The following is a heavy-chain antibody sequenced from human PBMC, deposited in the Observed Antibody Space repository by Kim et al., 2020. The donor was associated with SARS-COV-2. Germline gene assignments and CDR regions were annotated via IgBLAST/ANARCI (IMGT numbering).Heavy chain of an antibody. V-gene: IGHV1-69*13. CDR1: GGTFSSYA. Sequence: SVKVSCKASGGTFSSYAISWVRQAPGQGLEWMGGIIPIFGTANYAQKFQGRVTITADESTSTAYMELSSLRSEDTAVYYCARGQGDDTAMVNVVDYWGQGTLVTVSS. CDR3: ARGQGDDTAMVNVVDY. J-gene: IGHJ4*02. D-gene: IGHD5-18*01. CDR2: IIPIFGTA.